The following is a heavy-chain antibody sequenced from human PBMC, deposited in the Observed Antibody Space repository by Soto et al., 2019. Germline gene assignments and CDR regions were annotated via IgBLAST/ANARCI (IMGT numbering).Heavy chain of an antibody. CDR2: IGTSETIR. Sequence: EVQLEESGGGLVQPGGSLRLSCAASGFTFSSYEMNWVRQVPGKGLQWVSYIGTSETIRYYADSVKGRFTISRDNAKNSRYLQMNSLGAEDTAIYYCARETLTLFGGVRENVYYGIDDWGPRTTVTVSS. CDR3: ARETLTLFGGVRENVYYGIDD. CDR1: GFTFSSYE. D-gene: IGHD3-3*01. V-gene: IGHV3-48*03. J-gene: IGHJ6*02.